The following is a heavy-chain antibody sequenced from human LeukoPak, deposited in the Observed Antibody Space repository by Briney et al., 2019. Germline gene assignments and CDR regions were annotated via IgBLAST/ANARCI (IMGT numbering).Heavy chain of an antibody. Sequence: ASVKVSCKTSGYTFTSFDIHWVRQAPGQGLKWLGWMKPNDGNRGFAQKFQGRLTMTSDTSLVTAYMELTSLTSDDTAVYYCARGDSVAGTSNYFDSWGQGTLVIVSS. V-gene: IGHV1-8*01. CDR2: MKPNDGNR. CDR3: ARGDSVAGTSNYFDS. J-gene: IGHJ5*01. CDR1: GYTFTSFD. D-gene: IGHD6-19*01.